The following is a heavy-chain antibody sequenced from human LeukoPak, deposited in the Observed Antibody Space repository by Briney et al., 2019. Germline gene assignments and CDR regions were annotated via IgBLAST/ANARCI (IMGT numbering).Heavy chain of an antibody. CDR2: IYSGGST. CDR3: ARVVHGYYHY. V-gene: IGHV3-53*04. CDR1: GFTVSSNY. J-gene: IGHJ4*02. D-gene: IGHD2-8*01. Sequence: GGSLRLSCAASGFTVSSNYMSWVRQAPGKGLEWVSVIYSGGSTYYADSVKGRFTISRHNSKNTLYLQMNSLRAEDTAVYYCARVVHGYYHYWGQGTLVTVFS.